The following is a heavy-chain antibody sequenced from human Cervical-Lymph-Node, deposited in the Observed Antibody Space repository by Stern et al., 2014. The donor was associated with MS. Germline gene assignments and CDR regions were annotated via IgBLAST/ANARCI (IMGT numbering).Heavy chain of an antibody. CDR1: GFTFSNYG. V-gene: IGHV3-30*18. CDR2: ISYDADVK. Sequence: VHLVESGGGVVQPGTSLRLSCAVSGFTFSNYGMHWVRPAPGKGLAWGAVISYDADVKFYADSVKGRFTISRDTPKNTMYLQLNSLKVEDTAVYFCAKKSVGTTGTTTAFDYWGQGTLVTVSS. D-gene: IGHD1-1*01. J-gene: IGHJ4*02. CDR3: AKKSVGTTGTTTAFDY.